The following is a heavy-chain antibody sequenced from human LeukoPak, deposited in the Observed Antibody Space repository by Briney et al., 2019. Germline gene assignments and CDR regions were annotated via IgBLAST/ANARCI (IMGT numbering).Heavy chain of an antibody. Sequence: GGSLRLSCAASGNYWMHWVRQVPGKGLVWVSHINSDGSWTSYADSVKGRFTISKDNAKNTVYLQMNSLRAEDTAVYYCAQPPRGYWGQGTLVTVSS. D-gene: IGHD3-10*01. CDR3: AQPPRGY. CDR2: INSDGSWT. CDR1: GNYW. V-gene: IGHV3-74*01. J-gene: IGHJ4*02.